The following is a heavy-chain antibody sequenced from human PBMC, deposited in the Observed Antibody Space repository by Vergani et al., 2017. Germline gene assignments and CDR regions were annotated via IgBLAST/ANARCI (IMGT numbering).Heavy chain of an antibody. CDR3: ARVGYDFWSGYYTEDFDY. V-gene: IGHV3-74*01. CDR2: INSDGSST. CDR1: GFTFSSYW. D-gene: IGHD3-3*01. Sequence: EVQLVESGGGLVQPGGSLRLSCAASGFTFSSYWMHWVRQAPGKGLVWVSRINSDGSSTSYADSVKGRFTISRDNAKNTLYLQMNSLRAEDTAVYYCARVGYDFWSGYYTEDFDYWGQGTLVTVSS. J-gene: IGHJ4*02.